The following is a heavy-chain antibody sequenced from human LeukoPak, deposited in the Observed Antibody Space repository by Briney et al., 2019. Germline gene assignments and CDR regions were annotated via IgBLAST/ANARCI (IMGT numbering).Heavy chain of an antibody. V-gene: IGHV1-2*02. CDR3: ARDANRVVPADPERAFDI. D-gene: IGHD2-2*01. Sequence: ASVKVSCKASGYTFTGYYMHWVRQAPGQGLEWMGWINPNSGGTNYAQKFQGRVTMTRDTPISTAYMELSRLRSDDTAVYYCARDANRVVPADPERAFDIWGQGTMVTVSS. CDR1: GYTFTGYY. J-gene: IGHJ3*02. CDR2: INPNSGGT.